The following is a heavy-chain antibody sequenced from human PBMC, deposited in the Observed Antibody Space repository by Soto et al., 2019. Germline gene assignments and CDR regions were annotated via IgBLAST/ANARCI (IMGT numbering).Heavy chain of an antibody. CDR1: GGTFSRYA. Sequence: QVQLVQSGAEVKKPGSSVKVSCKASGGTFSRYAINWVRQVPGHGLEWMGWIIPLFGTANYAQKFQGRVTITADESASTAHMELTSLRSEDTAVYYCARDYGHDCGGGNCYLYFGGQGTQVTVSS. D-gene: IGHD2-15*01. CDR3: ARDYGHDCGGGNCYLYF. J-gene: IGHJ4*02. CDR2: IIPLFGTA. V-gene: IGHV1-69*01.